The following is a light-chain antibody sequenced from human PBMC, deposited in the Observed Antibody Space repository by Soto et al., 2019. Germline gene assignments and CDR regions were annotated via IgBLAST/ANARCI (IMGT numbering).Light chain of an antibody. J-gene: IGKJ3*01. CDR1: QSISTY. CDR2: AAS. CDR3: QQYGRSPLFT. V-gene: IGKV1-39*01. Sequence: DIQMTQSPSSLSASVGDRVTITCRASQSISTYLNWYQQKPGKAPKLLIYAASSLQSGVPSRFSGSGSGTDFTLTISSLQPEDFAVYYCQQYGRSPLFTFGPGTKVDIK.